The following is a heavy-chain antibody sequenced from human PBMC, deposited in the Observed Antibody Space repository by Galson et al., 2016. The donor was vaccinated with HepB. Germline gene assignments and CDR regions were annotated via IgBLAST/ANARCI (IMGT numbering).Heavy chain of an antibody. Sequence: SVKVSCKVSGYALADLSIHWVRQAPGKGLEWMGGFAPEDGETMFAQKFQGRVTLTEDTSTDTAYIELSSLRSEDTAVYYCATLAHTAFDYWGQGTLVTVSS. CDR1: GYALADLS. V-gene: IGHV1-24*01. D-gene: IGHD5-18*01. CDR2: FAPEDGET. CDR3: ATLAHTAFDY. J-gene: IGHJ4*02.